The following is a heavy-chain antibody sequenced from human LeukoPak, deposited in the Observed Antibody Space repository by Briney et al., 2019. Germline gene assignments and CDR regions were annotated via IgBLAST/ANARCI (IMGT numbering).Heavy chain of an antibody. Sequence: ASVTASCKASGYTFTSYGISWVRQAPGQGREWMGWISAYNGNTNYAQKLQGRVTMTTDTSTSTAYMELRSLRADDTAVYYCARDVGQQLAILGWGQGTLVTVSS. V-gene: IGHV1-18*01. D-gene: IGHD6-6*01. CDR3: ARDVGQQLAILG. CDR1: GYTFTSYG. CDR2: ISAYNGNT. J-gene: IGHJ4*02.